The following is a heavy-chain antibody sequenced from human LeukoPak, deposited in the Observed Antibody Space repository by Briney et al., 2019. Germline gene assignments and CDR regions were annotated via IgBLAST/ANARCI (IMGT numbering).Heavy chain of an antibody. D-gene: IGHD6-19*01. Sequence: ASVKVSRKASGHTFTSYGISWVRQAPGQGLEWMGWISAYNGNTNYAQKLQGRVTMTTDTSTSTAYMELRSLRSDDTAVYYCARDHRRYGTVAVVSYGYWGQGTLVTVSS. CDR3: ARDHRRYGTVAVVSYGY. CDR2: ISAYNGNT. V-gene: IGHV1-18*01. CDR1: GHTFTSYG. J-gene: IGHJ4*02.